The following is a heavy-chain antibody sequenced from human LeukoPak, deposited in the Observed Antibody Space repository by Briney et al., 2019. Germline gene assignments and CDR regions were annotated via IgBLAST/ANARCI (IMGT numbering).Heavy chain of an antibody. CDR1: GYTFTSYY. V-gene: IGHV1-46*01. D-gene: IGHD1-26*01. Sequence: ASVKVSCKASGYTFTSYYMHWVRQAPGQGLEWMVIINPSGGSTSYAQKFQGRVTMTRDMSTRTVYMELSSMRSEDTAVYYCARDGYGGSFLGYWGQGTLVTVYS. CDR2: INPSGGST. CDR3: ARDGYGGSFLGY. J-gene: IGHJ4*02.